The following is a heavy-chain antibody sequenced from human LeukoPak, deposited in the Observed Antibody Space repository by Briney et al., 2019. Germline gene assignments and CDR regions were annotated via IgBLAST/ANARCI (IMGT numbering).Heavy chain of an antibody. CDR1: GFTFSSYG. J-gene: IGHJ5*02. V-gene: IGHV3-23*01. Sequence: GGSLRLSCAASGFTFSSYGMSWVRQAPGKGLEWVSAISGSGGSTYYADSVKGRFTISRDNSKNTLYLQMNSLRAEDTAVYYCAPGDYGYWFDPWGQGTLVTVSS. D-gene: IGHD4-17*01. CDR2: ISGSGGST. CDR3: APGDYGYWFDP.